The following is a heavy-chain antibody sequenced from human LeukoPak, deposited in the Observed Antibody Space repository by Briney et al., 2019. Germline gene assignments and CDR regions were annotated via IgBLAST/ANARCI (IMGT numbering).Heavy chain of an antibody. J-gene: IGHJ5*02. CDR2: INCNTGAT. CDR1: GYNFDTHY. Sequence: ASVKVSCKASGYNFDTHYIHWVRHVPGHGLEWLGWINCNTGATLYAQKFKGGVTMTRNTSISAAYMELSSLRSEDTAVYYCARTSSNYWFDPWGQGTLVTVSS. V-gene: IGHV1-2*02. CDR3: ARTSSNYWFDP. D-gene: IGHD4-11*01.